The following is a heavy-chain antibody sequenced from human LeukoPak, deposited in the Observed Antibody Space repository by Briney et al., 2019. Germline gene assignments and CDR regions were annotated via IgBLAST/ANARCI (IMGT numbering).Heavy chain of an antibody. V-gene: IGHV4-39*07. J-gene: IGHJ4*02. Sequence: PSETLSLTCTVSGGSISSSSYYWGWIRQPPGKGLEWIGSIYYSGSTYYNPSLKSRVTISVDTSKNQFSLKLSSVTAADTAVYYCARFNLGCCSSTSCPEFDYWGQGTLVTVSS. CDR1: GGSISSSSYY. D-gene: IGHD2-2*01. CDR2: IYYSGST. CDR3: ARFNLGCCSSTSCPEFDY.